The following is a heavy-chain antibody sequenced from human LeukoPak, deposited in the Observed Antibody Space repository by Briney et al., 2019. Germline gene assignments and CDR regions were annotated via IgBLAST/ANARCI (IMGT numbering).Heavy chain of an antibody. CDR2: LKTDGSRT. CDR3: SRDHPGSNSLDY. J-gene: IGHJ4*02. CDR1: GFTFNQYW. V-gene: IGHV3-74*01. Sequence: GRSLRLSCAASGFTFNQYWMHWVRQAPGAGLEWVSRLKTDGSRTNYADSVKGRFTISRDNARNTVYLQMNSLRAEDTAVYYCSRDHPGSNSLDYWGQGTLVTVSS. D-gene: IGHD4-11*01.